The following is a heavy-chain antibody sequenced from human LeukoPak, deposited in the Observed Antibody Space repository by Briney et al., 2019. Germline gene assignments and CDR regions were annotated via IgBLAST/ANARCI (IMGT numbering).Heavy chain of an antibody. V-gene: IGHV4-39*07. D-gene: IGHD3-3*01. CDR1: GGSISSSSYY. Sequence: SETLSLTCTVSGGSISSSSYYWGWIRQPPGKGLEWIGSVYYSGSTYYNPSLKSRVNISVDTSKNKFSLKLRSVTAADTAVYYCARDRIAAPGRVVDYWGQGTLVTVSS. J-gene: IGHJ4*02. CDR2: VYYSGST. CDR3: ARDRIAAPGRVVDY.